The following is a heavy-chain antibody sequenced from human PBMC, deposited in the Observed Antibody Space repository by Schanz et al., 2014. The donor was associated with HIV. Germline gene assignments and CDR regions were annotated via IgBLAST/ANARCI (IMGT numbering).Heavy chain of an antibody. CDR3: AKSLPIETATITYFDY. D-gene: IGHD1-20*01. J-gene: IGHJ4*02. V-gene: IGHV3-33*06. CDR1: GFIFSSYG. CDR2: IWYDGSIK. Sequence: QVQLVESGGGVVQPGRSLRLSCAASGFIFSSYGIHWVRQAPGKGLEWVAVIWYDGSIKYYADSVKGRFTISRDNSKTTLYLHMNNLRAEDTAVYYCAKSLPIETATITYFDYWGQGTLVTVSS.